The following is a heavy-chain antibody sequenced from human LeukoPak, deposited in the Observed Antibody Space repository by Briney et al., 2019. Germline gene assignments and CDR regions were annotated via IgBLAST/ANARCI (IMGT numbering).Heavy chain of an antibody. V-gene: IGHV1-8*03. CDR1: GGTFSSYA. J-gene: IGHJ4*02. Sequence: ASVKVSCKASGGTFSSYAISWVRQAPGQGLEWMGWMNPNSGNTGYAQKFQGRVTITRNTSISTAYMELSSLRSEDTAVYYCARGARGYFDYWGQGTLVTVSS. CDR3: ARGARGYFDY. CDR2: MNPNSGNT.